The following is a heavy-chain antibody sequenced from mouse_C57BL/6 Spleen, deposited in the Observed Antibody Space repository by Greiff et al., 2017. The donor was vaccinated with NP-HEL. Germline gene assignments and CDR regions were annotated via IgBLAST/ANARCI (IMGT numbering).Heavy chain of an antibody. CDR3: ARGDLITTVVAERFAY. CDR2: IYPRSGNT. J-gene: IGHJ3*01. D-gene: IGHD1-1*01. CDR1: GYTFTSYG. V-gene: IGHV1-81*01. Sequence: VQLQQSGAELARPGASVKLSCKASGYTFTSYGISWVKQRTGQGLEWIGEIYPRSGNTYYNEKFKGKATLTADKSSSTAYMELRSLTAEDSAVYFCARGDLITTVVAERFAYWGQGTLVTVSA.